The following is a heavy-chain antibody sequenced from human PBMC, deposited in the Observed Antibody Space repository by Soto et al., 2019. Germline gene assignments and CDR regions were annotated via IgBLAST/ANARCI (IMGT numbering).Heavy chain of an antibody. D-gene: IGHD5-12*01. CDR2: ISGSGGST. V-gene: IGHV3-23*01. J-gene: IGHJ4*02. CDR1: GFTFSSYA. Sequence: EVQLLESGGGLVQPGGSLRLSCAASGFTFSSYAMSWVRQAPGKGLEWVSAISGSGGSTYYADSVKGRFTISRDNSKNTLYLPRNSLRAEDMAVYYCAKVGELGDSGYDSYRVDYWGQGTLVTVSS. CDR3: AKVGELGDSGYDSYRVDY.